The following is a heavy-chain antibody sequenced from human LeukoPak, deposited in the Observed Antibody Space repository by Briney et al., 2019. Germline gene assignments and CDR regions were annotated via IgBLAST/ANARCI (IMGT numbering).Heavy chain of an antibody. CDR1: AGSISSTSYY. Sequence: SETLSLTCTVSAGSISSTSYYWGWIRQPPGKRLEWIGSIYYSGSTYYNPSLKSRVTMSVDTSKNQFSLKLRSVTAADTAVYYCAREYGSGTEFDPWGQGSLVTVSS. CDR3: AREYGSGTEFDP. D-gene: IGHD3-10*01. CDR2: IYYSGST. J-gene: IGHJ5*02. V-gene: IGHV4-39*07.